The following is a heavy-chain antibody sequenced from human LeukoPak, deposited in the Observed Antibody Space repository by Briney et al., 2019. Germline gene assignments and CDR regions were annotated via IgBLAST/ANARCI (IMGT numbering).Heavy chain of an antibody. D-gene: IGHD3-10*01. CDR2: ISYDGSNK. Sequence: GWSLRLSCAASGFTFSSYAMHWVRQAPGKGLEWVAVISYDGSNKYYADSVKGRFTISRDNSKNTLYLQMNSLRAEDTAVYYCARDAGDSGSYYIYYYYGMDVWGQGTTVTVSS. CDR1: GFTFSSYA. V-gene: IGHV3-30-3*01. CDR3: ARDAGDSGSYYIYYYYGMDV. J-gene: IGHJ6*02.